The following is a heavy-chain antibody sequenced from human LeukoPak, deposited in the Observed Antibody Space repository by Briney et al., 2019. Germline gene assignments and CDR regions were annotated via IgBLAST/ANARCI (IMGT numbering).Heavy chain of an antibody. CDR2: IVPSGST. Sequence: SETPSLTCTVSGASIRSYYWSWIRQPAGNGLEWIGRIVPSGSTNYNPSLKSRVTMSVDTSKNQFSLKLNSVTAADTAVYYCAKEGAAPGPDFDYWGQGTLVIVSS. J-gene: IGHJ4*02. CDR3: AKEGAAPGPDFDY. CDR1: GASIRSYY. V-gene: IGHV4-4*07. D-gene: IGHD6-13*01.